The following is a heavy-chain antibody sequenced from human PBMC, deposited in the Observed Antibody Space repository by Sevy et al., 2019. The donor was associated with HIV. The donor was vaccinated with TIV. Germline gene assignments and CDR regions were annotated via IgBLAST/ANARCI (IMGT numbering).Heavy chain of an antibody. CDR1: GYTFTSYG. V-gene: IGHV1-18*04. D-gene: IGHD2-2*01. CDR3: ARELGYWSSTSCYGGYSYYMDV. Sequence: ASVKVSCKASGYTFTSYGISWVRQAPGQGLEWMGWISAYNGNTNYAQKLQGRVTMTTDKSTSTAYMKLRSLGSDDTAVYYCARELGYWSSTSCYGGYSYYMDVWGKGTTVTVSS. CDR2: ISAYNGNT. J-gene: IGHJ6*03.